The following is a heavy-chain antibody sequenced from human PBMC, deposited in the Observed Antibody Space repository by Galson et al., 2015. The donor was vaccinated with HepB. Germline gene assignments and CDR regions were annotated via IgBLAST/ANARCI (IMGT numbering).Heavy chain of an antibody. CDR1: GFTFSTYA. Sequence: SLRLSCAASGFTFSTYAMSWVRQAPGKGLEWVSAISGSIGNTYYADSVKGRFTISRDNSKNTLYLQMDSLRAEDTAVYYCAKSPRGGVPHLTWFESWGQGTLVTVSS. D-gene: IGHD3-10*01. CDR2: ISGSIGNT. J-gene: IGHJ5*01. V-gene: IGHV3-23*01. CDR3: AKSPRGGVPHLTWFES.